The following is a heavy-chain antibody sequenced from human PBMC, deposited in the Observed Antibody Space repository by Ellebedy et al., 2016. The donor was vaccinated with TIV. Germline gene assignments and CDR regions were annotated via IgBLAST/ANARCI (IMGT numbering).Heavy chain of an antibody. CDR1: GFTFRRNW. J-gene: IGHJ4*02. Sequence: GEYLKISCAASGFTFRRNWMSWVRQAPGKGLEWVANINQDGSAKYYVDSVKGRFRISRDNSKTTLYVQMNSLRAEDTAVYYCARGGRDQWLIDYWGQGTLVTVSS. CDR3: ARGGRDQWLIDY. D-gene: IGHD6-19*01. V-gene: IGHV3-7*02. CDR2: INQDGSAK.